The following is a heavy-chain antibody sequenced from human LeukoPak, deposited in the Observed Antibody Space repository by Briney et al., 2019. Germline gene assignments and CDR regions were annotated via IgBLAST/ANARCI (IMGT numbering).Heavy chain of an antibody. V-gene: IGHV4-34*01. CDR2: INHSGST. Sequence: SETLSLTCAVYGGSFSGYYWSWICQPPGKGLEWIGEINHSGSTNYNPSLKSRVTISVDTSKNQFSLKLSSVTAADTAVYYCARSPVDCTNGVCYHDYWGQGTLVTVSS. CDR3: ARSPVDCTNGVCYHDY. D-gene: IGHD2-8*01. J-gene: IGHJ4*02. CDR1: GGSFSGYY.